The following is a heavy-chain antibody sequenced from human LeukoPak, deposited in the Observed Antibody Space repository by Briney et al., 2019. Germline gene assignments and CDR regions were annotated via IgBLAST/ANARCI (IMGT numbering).Heavy chain of an antibody. V-gene: IGHV4-39*01. CDR1: GGSISSSSYY. D-gene: IGHD2-21*02. CDR3: ARGGQPLLGNWFDP. Sequence: PSETLSLTCTVSGGSISSSSYYWGWIRQPPGKGLEWIGSIYYSGSSYYNPSLKSRVTISVDTSKNQFSLKLSSVTAADTAVYYCARGGQPLLGNWFDPWGRGTLVTVSS. J-gene: IGHJ5*02. CDR2: IYYSGSS.